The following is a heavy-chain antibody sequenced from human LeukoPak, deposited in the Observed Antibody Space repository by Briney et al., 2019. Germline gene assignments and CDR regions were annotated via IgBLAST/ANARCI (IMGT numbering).Heavy chain of an antibody. J-gene: IGHJ4*02. Sequence: GASVKVSCKAAGYTFTSQDISWVRQATGQGLEWKGWMSPNSGDTGYAQKFQGRVTMTSDSSISTAYMELSSLRSEDTAIYYCVRTPPNWGFDYWGQGTLVTVSS. V-gene: IGHV1-8*01. D-gene: IGHD7-27*01. CDR2: MSPNSGDT. CDR1: GYTFTSQD. CDR3: VRTPPNWGFDY.